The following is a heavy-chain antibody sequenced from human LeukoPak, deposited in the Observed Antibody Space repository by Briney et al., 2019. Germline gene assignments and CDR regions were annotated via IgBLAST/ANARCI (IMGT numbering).Heavy chain of an antibody. V-gene: IGHV3-49*04. CDR1: GFTFGDYA. J-gene: IGHJ6*03. Sequence: GGSLRLSCTASGFTFGDYAMSWVRQAPGKGLEWVGFIRSKAYGGTTEYAASVKGRFTISRDDSKSIAYLQMNSLKTEDTAVYYCTREGGPPRLLWFGELSRYYYMDVWGKGTTVTISS. D-gene: IGHD3-10*01. CDR3: TREGGPPRLLWFGELSRYYYMDV. CDR2: IRSKAYGGTT.